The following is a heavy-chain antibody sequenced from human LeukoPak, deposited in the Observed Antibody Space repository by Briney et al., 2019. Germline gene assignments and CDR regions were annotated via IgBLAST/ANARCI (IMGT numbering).Heavy chain of an antibody. V-gene: IGHV1-69*05. CDR2: SIPIFGTA. Sequence: SVKVSCKASGRIFTRYAISSVRQAPGQGLEWMGGSIPIFGTANYAQRFQSRVTISTDESTSTASMGRSSLRSENTAVYYCALPPLARKVRAALPNWCDTWGQGNLVTVSS. CDR1: GRIFTRYA. CDR3: ALPPLARKVRAALPNWCDT. D-gene: IGHD6-25*01. J-gene: IGHJ5*02.